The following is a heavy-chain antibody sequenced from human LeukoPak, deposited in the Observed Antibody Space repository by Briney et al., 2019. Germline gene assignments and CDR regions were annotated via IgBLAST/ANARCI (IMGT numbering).Heavy chain of an antibody. CDR1: GGSVSSGSYY. D-gene: IGHD6-25*01. J-gene: IGHJ5*02. Sequence: SETLSLTCTVSGGSVSSGSYYWGWIRQPPGKGLEWIGSVYYSGSTYYNSALKSRVSISVDTSRNQFSLKLYSVTAADTSVYFCARIAAPGLAWGQGTLVTVSS. CDR2: VYYSGST. V-gene: IGHV4-39*01. CDR3: ARIAAPGLA.